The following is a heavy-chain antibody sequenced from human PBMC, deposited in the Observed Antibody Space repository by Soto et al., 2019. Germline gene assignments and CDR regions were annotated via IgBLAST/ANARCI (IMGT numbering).Heavy chain of an antibody. CDR3: AKDSDDYVWGSYRYDLPVVGAFDY. CDR2: ISYDGSNK. J-gene: IGHJ4*02. D-gene: IGHD3-16*02. Sequence: PGGSLRLSCAASGFTFSSYGMHWVRQAPGKGLEWVAVISYDGSNKYYADSVKGRFTISRDNSKNTLYLQMNSLRAEDTAVYYCAKDSDDYVWGSYRYDLPVVGAFDYWGQGTLVTVSS. V-gene: IGHV3-30*18. CDR1: GFTFSSYG.